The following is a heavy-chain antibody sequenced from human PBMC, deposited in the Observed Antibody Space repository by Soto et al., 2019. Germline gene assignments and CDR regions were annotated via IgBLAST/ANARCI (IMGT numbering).Heavy chain of an antibody. Sequence: SLRLSCAASGFTFSSYGMHWVRQAPGKGLEWVAVISYDGSNKYYADSVKGRFTISRDNSKNTLYLQMNSLRAEDTAVYYCAKDLFWVDTAMVTRIDYWGQGTLVTVSS. CDR2: ISYDGSNK. CDR1: GFTFSSYG. D-gene: IGHD5-18*01. CDR3: AKDLFWVDTAMVTRIDY. J-gene: IGHJ4*02. V-gene: IGHV3-30*18.